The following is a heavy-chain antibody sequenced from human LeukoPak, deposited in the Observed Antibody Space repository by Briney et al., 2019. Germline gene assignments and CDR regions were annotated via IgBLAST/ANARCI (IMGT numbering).Heavy chain of an antibody. CDR3: ARDLWVVPAAINYYYYGMDV. CDR2: IWYDGSNK. J-gene: IGHJ6*02. Sequence: GGSLRLSCAASGFTFSSYGMHWVRQAPGKGLEWVAVIWYDGSNKYYADSVKGRFTISRDNSKNTLYLQMNSLRAEDTAVYYFARDLWVVPAAINYYYYGMDVWGQGTTVTVSS. CDR1: GFTFSSYG. D-gene: IGHD2-2*02. V-gene: IGHV3-33*01.